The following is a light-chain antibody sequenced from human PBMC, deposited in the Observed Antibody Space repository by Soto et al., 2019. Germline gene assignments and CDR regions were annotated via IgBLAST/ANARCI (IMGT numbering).Light chain of an antibody. CDR2: DAS. CDR3: QQYNSYSPYT. CDR1: QSISSW. J-gene: IGKJ2*01. Sequence: DIQMTQSPSTLSASVGDRVTITCRASQSISSWLAWCQQKPGKAPKLLIYDASSLESGVPTRFSGSGSGTEFPLTISSLQPDDFATYYCQQYNSYSPYTFGQGTKLEIK. V-gene: IGKV1-5*01.